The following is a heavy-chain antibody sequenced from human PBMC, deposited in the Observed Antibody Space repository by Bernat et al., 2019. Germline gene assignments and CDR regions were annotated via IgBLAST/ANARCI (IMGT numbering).Heavy chain of an antibody. CDR1: GFTFSSYG. CDR2: IWFDGSNE. D-gene: IGHD5-12*01. Sequence: QVQLVESGGGVVPPGRSLRLSCAASGFTFSSYGMHWVRQAPGKGLEWVAVIWFDGSNEDHADSVNGRFTISRDNSKNMLFLQMNSLRAEDTAVYYCARDYDSGYDRLFDYWGQGTLVTVSS. V-gene: IGHV3-33*01. J-gene: IGHJ4*02. CDR3: ARDYDSGYDRLFDY.